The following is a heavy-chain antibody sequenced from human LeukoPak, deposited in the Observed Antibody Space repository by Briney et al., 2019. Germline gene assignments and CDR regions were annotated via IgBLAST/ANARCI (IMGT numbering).Heavy chain of an antibody. CDR2: ISSSSSYI. D-gene: IGHD2-2*01. CDR1: GFTFSSYS. CDR3: ARDLGSTSCYVDCLGVQHYYGMDV. J-gene: IGHJ6*02. V-gene: IGHV3-21*01. Sequence: GGSLRLSCAASGFTFSSYSMNWVRQAPGKGLEWVSSISSSSSYIYYADSVKGRFTISRDNAKNSLYLQMNSLRAEDTAVYYCARDLGSTSCYVDCLGVQHYYGMDVWGQGTTVTVSS.